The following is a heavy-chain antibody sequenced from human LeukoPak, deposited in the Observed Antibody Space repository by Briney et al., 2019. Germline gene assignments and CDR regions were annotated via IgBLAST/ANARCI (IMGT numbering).Heavy chain of an antibody. D-gene: IGHD4-17*01. V-gene: IGHV3-11*04. CDR1: GFTFSDYY. J-gene: IGHJ3*02. Sequence: GGSLRLSCAASGFTFSDYYMSWIRQAPGKGLEWVSYISSSGSTIYYADSVKGRFTISRDNAKNSLYLQMNSLRAEDTAVYYCARDRMVTTGRAFDIWGQGTMVTVSS. CDR3: ARDRMVTTGRAFDI. CDR2: ISSSGSTI.